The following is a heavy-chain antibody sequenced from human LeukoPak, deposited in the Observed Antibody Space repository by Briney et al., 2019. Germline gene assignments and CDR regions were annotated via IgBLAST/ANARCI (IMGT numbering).Heavy chain of an antibody. CDR3: TTDLGLYIAAAGTSPFDY. CDR1: GFTFSNAW. Sequence: KPGGSLRLSCAASGFTFSNAWMSWVRQAPGKGLEWVGRIKSKTDGGTTDYAAPVKGRFTISRDDSKNTLYLQMNSLKTEDTAVYYCTTDLGLYIAAAGTSPFDYWGQGTLVTVSS. D-gene: IGHD6-13*01. J-gene: IGHJ4*02. CDR2: IKSKTDGGTT. V-gene: IGHV3-15*01.